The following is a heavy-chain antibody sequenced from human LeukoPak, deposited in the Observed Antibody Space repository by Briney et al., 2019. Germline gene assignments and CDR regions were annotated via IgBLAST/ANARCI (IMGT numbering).Heavy chain of an antibody. Sequence: PGGSLRLSCAASGFTFTNHWMHWVRQAPGKGLEWVSAISGSGGSTYYADSVKGRFTISRDNSKNTLYLQMNSLRAEDTAVYYCAKGLKAVAGTNYFDYWGQGTLVTVSS. V-gene: IGHV3-23*01. CDR3: AKGLKAVAGTNYFDY. CDR1: GFTFTNHW. J-gene: IGHJ4*02. CDR2: ISGSGGST. D-gene: IGHD6-19*01.